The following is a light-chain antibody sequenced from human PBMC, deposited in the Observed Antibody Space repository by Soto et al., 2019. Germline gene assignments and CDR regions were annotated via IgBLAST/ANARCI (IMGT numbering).Light chain of an antibody. CDR3: QQSYSTPPT. CDR2: AAS. V-gene: IGKV1-39*01. Sequence: DIQMTQSPSSLSASVGDRVTITCRASQSGSSYLYWYQQKPGKAPKLLIYAASSLQSGVPSRFSGSGSGTDFTLTISSLQPADFATYYYQQSYSTPPTFGQGTKVEIK. CDR1: QSGSSY. J-gene: IGKJ1*01.